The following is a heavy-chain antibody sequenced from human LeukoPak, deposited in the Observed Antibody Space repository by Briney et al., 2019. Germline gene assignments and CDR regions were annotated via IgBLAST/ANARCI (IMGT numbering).Heavy chain of an antibody. CDR2: ISYDGSNK. J-gene: IGHJ4*02. CDR3: ARDLYYYDSSGYFIDY. Sequence: PGRSLRLSCAASGFTFSSYAMHWVRQAPGKGLEWVAVISYDGSNKYYADSVKGRFTISRDNSKNTLYLQMNSLRAEDTAVYYCARDLYYYDSSGYFIDYWGQGTLVTVSP. CDR1: GFTFSSYA. D-gene: IGHD3-22*01. V-gene: IGHV3-30-3*01.